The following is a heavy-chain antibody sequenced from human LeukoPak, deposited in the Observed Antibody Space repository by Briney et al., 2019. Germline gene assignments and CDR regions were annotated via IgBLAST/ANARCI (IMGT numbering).Heavy chain of an antibody. CDR1: GYTFTSYG. CDR2: ISAYNGNT. V-gene: IGHV1-18*01. J-gene: IGHJ1*01. D-gene: IGHD6-13*01. Sequence: GASVKVSCKASGYTFTSYGISWVRQAPGQGLEWMGWISAYNGNTNYAQKLQGRVTMTTDTSTSTAYMEMRSLISDDTAVYYCARAAIAAIQTRYFQHWGQGTLVTVSS. CDR3: ARAAIAAIQTRYFQH.